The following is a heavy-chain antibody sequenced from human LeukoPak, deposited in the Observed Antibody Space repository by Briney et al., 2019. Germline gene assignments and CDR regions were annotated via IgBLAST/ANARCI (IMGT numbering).Heavy chain of an antibody. CDR3: ASSGSYGVVDY. J-gene: IGHJ4*02. CDR1: GFAFSNYW. Sequence: GGSLRLSCAASGFAFSNYWLHWVRQAPGKGLVWVSRINSDGSNSIYGDSVKGRFTISRDNAKNTLYLQLSSLRADDTAVYYCASSGSYGVVDYWGQGTLVTVSS. D-gene: IGHD1-26*01. CDR2: INSDGSNS. V-gene: IGHV3-74*01.